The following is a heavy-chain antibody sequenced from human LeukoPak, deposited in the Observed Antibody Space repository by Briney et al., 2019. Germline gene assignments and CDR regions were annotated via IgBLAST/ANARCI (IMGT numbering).Heavy chain of an antibody. CDR3: ARGYRSIAAVRVNNWFDP. Sequence: SETLSLTCAVYGGSFSGYYWSWIRQPPGKGLEWIGEINHSGSTNYNPSLKSRVTISVETSKNQFSLKLSSVTAADTAVYYCARGYRSIAAVRVNNWFDPWGQGTLVTVSS. CDR1: GGSFSGYY. V-gene: IGHV4-34*01. J-gene: IGHJ5*02. CDR2: INHSGST. D-gene: IGHD6-13*01.